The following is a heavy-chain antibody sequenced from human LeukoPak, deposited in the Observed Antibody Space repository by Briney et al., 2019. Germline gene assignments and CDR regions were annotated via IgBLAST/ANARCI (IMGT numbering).Heavy chain of an antibody. CDR1: GYAFTGYS. J-gene: IGHJ4*02. D-gene: IGHD3-9*01. CDR3: AKAPSGDILTGYDY. Sequence: ASLKDSCKASGYAFTGYSIHWVRQRIGQGLEWMGWINHDSGGKKYAQKFQGRVTMTRDTSISTAYMELSRLRSDDTAVYYCAKAPSGDILTGYDYWSQGTLVTVSS. CDR2: INHDSGGK. V-gene: IGHV1-2*02.